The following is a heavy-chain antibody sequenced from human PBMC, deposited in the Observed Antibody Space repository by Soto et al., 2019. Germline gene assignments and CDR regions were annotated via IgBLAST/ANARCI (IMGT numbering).Heavy chain of an antibody. Sequence: GGSLILSCAASGFTFSSAGMHWVRQAPGKGLEWVAVISYDGNNKYYADSVKGRFIISRDNSKNTLYLQMNSLRADDTAVYYCARGAYYYDSSGLSDWGQGSLVTVSS. D-gene: IGHD3-22*01. CDR1: GFTFSSAG. CDR2: ISYDGNNK. CDR3: ARGAYYYDSSGLSD. J-gene: IGHJ4*02. V-gene: IGHV3-30*03.